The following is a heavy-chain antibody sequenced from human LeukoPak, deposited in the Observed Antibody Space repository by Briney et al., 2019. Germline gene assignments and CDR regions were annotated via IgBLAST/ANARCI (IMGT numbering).Heavy chain of an antibody. J-gene: IGHJ5*02. V-gene: IGHV1-2*02. Sequence: ASVTVSCMASVYTFTVYYMHWGRQAPGQGREGMGWINANSGGTNYAQKFQGSVTMTRDTSISTAYMELSRLRSDDTAVYYCARDRPRITMVRRLLNWFDPWGQGTLVTASS. D-gene: IGHD3-10*01. CDR2: INANSGGT. CDR1: VYTFTVYY. CDR3: ARDRPRITMVRRLLNWFDP.